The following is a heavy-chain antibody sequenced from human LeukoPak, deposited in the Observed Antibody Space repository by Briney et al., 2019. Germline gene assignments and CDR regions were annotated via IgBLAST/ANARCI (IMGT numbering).Heavy chain of an antibody. CDR3: ARDGRLGQAPWYLYYYYGMDV. D-gene: IGHD6-13*01. CDR2: ISAYNGNT. V-gene: IGHV1-18*04. Sequence: ASVKVSCKASGYTFTSYGISWVRQAPGQGLEWTGWISAYNGNTNYAQKLQGRVTMTTDTSTSTAYMELRSLRSDDTAVYYCARDGRLGQAPWYLYYYYGMDVWGKGTTVTVSS. J-gene: IGHJ6*04. CDR1: GYTFTSYG.